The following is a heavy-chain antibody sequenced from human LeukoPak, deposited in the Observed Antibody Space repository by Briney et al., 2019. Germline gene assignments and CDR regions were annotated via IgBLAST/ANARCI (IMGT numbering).Heavy chain of an antibody. Sequence: ASXXVSCKASGYTFTGYYMHWVRQAPGQGVEWMGRINPNSGGTNYAQKFQGRVTINRETSISTAYMELSRLISDDRAVYYCPSMDVVVVAATRIDYWGQGTLVTLSS. CDR2: INPNSGGT. D-gene: IGHD2-15*01. J-gene: IGHJ4*02. CDR1: GYTFTGYY. CDR3: PSMDVVVVAATRIDY. V-gene: IGHV1-2*06.